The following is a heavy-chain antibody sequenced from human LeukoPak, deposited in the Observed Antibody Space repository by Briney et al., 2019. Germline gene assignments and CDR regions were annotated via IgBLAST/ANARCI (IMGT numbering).Heavy chain of an antibody. D-gene: IGHD1-26*01. CDR1: GFSFNNYN. V-gene: IGHV3-48*01. J-gene: IGHJ4*02. Sequence: PGGSLRLSCAASGFSFNNYNMNWVRQAPGQGLEWVSYIDNNGSIYYADSVKGRFTISRDDGRNSVFLEMNSLRAEDTAVYYCANSGNYYMAYWGQGTLVTVSS. CDR3: ANSGNYYMAY. CDR2: IDNNGSI.